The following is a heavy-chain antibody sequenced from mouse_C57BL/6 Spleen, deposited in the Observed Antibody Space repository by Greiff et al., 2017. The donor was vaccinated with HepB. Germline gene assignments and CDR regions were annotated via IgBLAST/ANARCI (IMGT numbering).Heavy chain of an antibody. CDR3: AKSGGGYEKAMEY. CDR1: GFSFTSYG. D-gene: IGHD2-2*01. Sequence: VKLKESGPGLVAPSQTLSITCTVSGFSFTSYGVSWVRQPPGKGLEWLGVIWGDGGTNYYSAPIPSLSISKDNSKNQVFLKLNSLQTDDTATYYCAKSGGGYEKAMEYWGQGTSVTVSS. J-gene: IGHJ4*01. V-gene: IGHV2-3*01. CDR2: IWGDGGT.